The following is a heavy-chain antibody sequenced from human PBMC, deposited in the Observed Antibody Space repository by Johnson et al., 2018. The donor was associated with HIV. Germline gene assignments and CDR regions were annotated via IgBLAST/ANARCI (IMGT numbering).Heavy chain of an antibody. CDR1: GFTFSDYY. CDR3: AREEGNYILTRGDAFDI. V-gene: IGHV3-66*01. Sequence: VQLVESGGGLVKPGGSLRLSCAASGFTFSDYYMNWVRQAPGKGLEWVSVIYSGGNTYYADSVKGRFTISRDNSKNTLYLQMNSLKTEDTAVYYCAREEGNYILTRGDAFDIWGQGTMVTVSS. J-gene: IGHJ3*02. CDR2: IYSGGNT. D-gene: IGHD3-9*01.